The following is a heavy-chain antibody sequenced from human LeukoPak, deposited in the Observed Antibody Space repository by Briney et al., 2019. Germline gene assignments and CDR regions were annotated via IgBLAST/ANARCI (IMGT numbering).Heavy chain of an antibody. D-gene: IGHD1-26*01. CDR1: GYSFISYW. Sequence: GESLKISCKGSGYSFISYWIGWVRQMPGKGLEWMGIIYPGDSDTRYSPSFQGQVTISADKSISTAYLQWISLKASDTAMYYCARLRGSFPDAFDIWGQGTMVTVSS. V-gene: IGHV5-51*01. J-gene: IGHJ3*02. CDR3: ARLRGSFPDAFDI. CDR2: IYPGDSDT.